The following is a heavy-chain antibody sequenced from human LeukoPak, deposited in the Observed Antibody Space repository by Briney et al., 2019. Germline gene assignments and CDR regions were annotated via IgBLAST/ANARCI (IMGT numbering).Heavy chain of an antibody. CDR2: INHSGST. V-gene: IGHV4-34*01. CDR3: ASQYDILTGSSEYFQH. CDR1: GGSFSGYY. D-gene: IGHD3-9*01. Sequence: SETLSLTCAVYGGSFSGYYWSWIRQPPGKGLEWIGEINHSGSTNYNPSLKSRVTISVDTSKNQFSLKLSSVTAADTAVYYCASQYDILTGSSEYFQHWGQGTLVTVSS. J-gene: IGHJ1*01.